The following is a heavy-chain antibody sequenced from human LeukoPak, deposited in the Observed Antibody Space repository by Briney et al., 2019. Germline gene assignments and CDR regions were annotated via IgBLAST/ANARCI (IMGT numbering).Heavy chain of an antibody. D-gene: IGHD6-19*01. CDR3: AKGLWYSSGWCYDY. CDR2: MSGSGGST. V-gene: IGHV3-23*01. Sequence: PGGSLRLSCAASGFTFSSYAMSWVRQAPGKGLEWVSAMSGSGGSTFYADSVKGRFTISRDNSKNTLYLQMNSLRAEDTAVYYCAKGLWYSSGWCYDYWGQGTLVTVSS. CDR1: GFTFSSYA. J-gene: IGHJ4*02.